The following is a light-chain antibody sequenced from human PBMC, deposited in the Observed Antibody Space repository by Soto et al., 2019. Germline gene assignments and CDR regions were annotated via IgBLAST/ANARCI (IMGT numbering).Light chain of an antibody. CDR3: QQYYSTPWT. Sequence: DIVMTQSPDSLAVSLDERATINSKSSQSVLSSSNNKNYLAWYQQKPGQPPKLLIYCASTRESGVPDRFSGSGSGTDFTLTISSLHDEDVVVYYCQQYYSTPWTFGQGTKVEIK. CDR2: CAS. V-gene: IGKV4-1*01. J-gene: IGKJ1*01. CDR1: QSVLSSSNNKNY.